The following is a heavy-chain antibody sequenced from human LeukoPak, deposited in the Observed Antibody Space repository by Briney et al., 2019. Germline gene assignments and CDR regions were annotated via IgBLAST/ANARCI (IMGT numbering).Heavy chain of an antibody. CDR1: GYSISSSSYY. D-gene: IGHD5-18*01. CDR2: IYYSGST. J-gene: IGHJ6*03. V-gene: IGHV4-39*07. CDR3: ATHPYLWLPLYYYYYMDV. Sequence: SETLSLTCTVSGYSISSSSYYWGWIRQPPGKGLEWIGSIYYSGSTYYNPSLKSRVAISVDTSKNQFSLKLSSVTAADTAVYYCATHPYLWLPLYYYYYMDVWGKGTTVTVSS.